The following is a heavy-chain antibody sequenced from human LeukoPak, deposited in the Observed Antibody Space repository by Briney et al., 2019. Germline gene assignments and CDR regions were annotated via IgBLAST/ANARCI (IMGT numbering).Heavy chain of an antibody. Sequence: SGGSLRLSCAASGFTFSSYAIHWVRQAPGKGLEWVAVISYDGSEKYYADSVKGRFTISRDNSKNTLYLQMNSLRAEDTAVYYCARDTEGRYYGSGSYYTFDYWGQGILVTVSS. J-gene: IGHJ4*02. CDR3: ARDTEGRYYGSGSYYTFDY. CDR2: ISYDGSEK. V-gene: IGHV3-30-3*01. CDR1: GFTFSSYA. D-gene: IGHD3-10*01.